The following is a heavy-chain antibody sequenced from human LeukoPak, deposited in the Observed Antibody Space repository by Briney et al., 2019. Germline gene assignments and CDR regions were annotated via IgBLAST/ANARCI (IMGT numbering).Heavy chain of an antibody. CDR3: AREGELLFFDY. D-gene: IGHD3-10*01. V-gene: IGHV3-7*05. Sequence: HPGGSLRLSCAASGFTFSSYWMSWVRQAPGKGLEWVANIKQDGSEKYYVDSVKGRFTISRDNAKNSLYLQMNSLRAADTAVYYCAREGELLFFDYWGQGTLVTVSS. J-gene: IGHJ4*02. CDR2: IKQDGSEK. CDR1: GFTFSSYW.